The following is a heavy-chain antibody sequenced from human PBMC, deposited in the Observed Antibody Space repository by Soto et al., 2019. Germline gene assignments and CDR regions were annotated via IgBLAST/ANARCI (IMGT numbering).Heavy chain of an antibody. CDR3: AKDEAFGSGNYYYGMDV. CDR1: GFTFSSYG. Sequence: PGGSLRLSCAASGFTFSSYGMHWVRQATGKGLEWVAVISYDGSNKYYADSVKGRFTISRDNSKNTLYLQMNSLRAEDTAVYYCAKDEAFGSGNYYYGMDVWGQGTTVTVSS. V-gene: IGHV3-30*18. CDR2: ISYDGSNK. J-gene: IGHJ6*02. D-gene: IGHD3-10*01.